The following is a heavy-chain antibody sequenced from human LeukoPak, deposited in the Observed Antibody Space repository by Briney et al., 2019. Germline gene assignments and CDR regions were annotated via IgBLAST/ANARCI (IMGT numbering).Heavy chain of an antibody. D-gene: IGHD6-19*01. J-gene: IGHJ4*02. CDR2: IWYDGSNK. CDR3: AKDRSQWLVWDKYYFDY. CDR1: GFTFSSYG. Sequence: PGGSLRLSCAASGFTFSSYGMHWVRQAPGKGLEWVAVIWYDGSNKYYADSVKGRFTISRDNSKNTLYLQMNSLRAEDTAVYYCAKDRSQWLVWDKYYFDYWGQGTLVTVSS. V-gene: IGHV3-33*06.